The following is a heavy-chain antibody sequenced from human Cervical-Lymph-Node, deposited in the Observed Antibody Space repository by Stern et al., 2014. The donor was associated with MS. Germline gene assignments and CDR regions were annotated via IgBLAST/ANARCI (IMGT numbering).Heavy chain of an antibody. V-gene: IGHV1-69*01. CDR3: ARNPGGYVYYYGMDV. CDR2: IIPIFGTA. CDR1: GGTFSSYA. D-gene: IGHD3-16*01. J-gene: IGHJ6*02. Sequence: VQLEESGAEVKKPGSSVKVSCKASGGTFSSYAISWVRQAPGQGLEWMRGIIPIFGTANYAQKFQGRVTITADESTSTAYMELSSLRSEDTAVYYCARNPGGYVYYYGMDVWGQGTTVTVSS.